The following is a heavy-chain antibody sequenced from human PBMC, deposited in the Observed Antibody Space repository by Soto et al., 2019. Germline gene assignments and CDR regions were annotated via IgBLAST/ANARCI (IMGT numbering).Heavy chain of an antibody. D-gene: IGHD5-12*01. CDR3: ARDRVVTITQAYLTNWFDP. J-gene: IGHJ5*02. CDR2: IYYSGST. Sequence: SDTLSLTCTVFGGSISSGDYYWSWIRQPPGKGLEWIGYIYYSGSTYYNPSLKSRVTISVDTSKNQFSLKLSSVTAADTAVYYCARDRVVTITQAYLTNWFDPWGQGTLVTVSS. CDR1: GGSISSGDYY. V-gene: IGHV4-30-4*02.